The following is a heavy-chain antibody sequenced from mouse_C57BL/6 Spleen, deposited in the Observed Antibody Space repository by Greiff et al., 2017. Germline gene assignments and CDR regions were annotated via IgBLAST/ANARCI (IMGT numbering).Heavy chain of an antibody. CDR3: ASVGHDDSMDY. CDR1: GYTFTSYW. D-gene: IGHD2-2*01. Sequence: QVQLQQPGAELVRPGSSVKLSCKASGYTFTSYWMHWVKQRPIRGLEWIGKIDPYSSGTKYNQKFKDKATLTVDKSSSTAYMQLSSLTSEDSAVXACASVGHDDSMDYWGTGTTVTVSS. V-gene: IGHV1-52*01. CDR2: IDPYSSGT. J-gene: IGHJ1*03.